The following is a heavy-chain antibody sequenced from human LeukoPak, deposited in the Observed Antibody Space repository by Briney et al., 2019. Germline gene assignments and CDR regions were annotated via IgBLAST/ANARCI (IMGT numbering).Heavy chain of an antibody. Sequence: PGGSLRLSCAASGFTFSSYWMSWVRQAPGKGLEWVANIKQDRSEKYYVDSVKGRFTISRDNAKNSLYLQMNSLRAEDTAVYYCARDPGHNWNYYYYGMDVWGQGTTVTVSS. CDR3: ARDPGHNWNYYYYGMDV. CDR2: IKQDRSEK. J-gene: IGHJ6*02. CDR1: GFTFSSYW. V-gene: IGHV3-7*05. D-gene: IGHD1-20*01.